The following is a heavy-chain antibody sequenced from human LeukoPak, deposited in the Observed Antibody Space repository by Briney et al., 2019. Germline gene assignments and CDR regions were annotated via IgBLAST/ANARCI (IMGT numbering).Heavy chain of an antibody. CDR1: GYTFTSYD. V-gene: IGHV1-8*01. CDR2: MNPNSGNT. CDR3: ARGGYDFWSGYYPSKGMDV. J-gene: IGHJ6*02. D-gene: IGHD3-3*01. Sequence: GASVKVSCKASGYTFTSYDINWVRQATGQGLEWMGWMNPNSGNTGYAQKFQGRVTMTRNTSISTAYMELSSLRPEDTAVYYCARGGYDFWSGYYPSKGMDVGGQGTTVTVSS.